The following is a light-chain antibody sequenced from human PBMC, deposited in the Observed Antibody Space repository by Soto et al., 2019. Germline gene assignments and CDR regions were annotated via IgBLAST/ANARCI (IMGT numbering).Light chain of an antibody. CDR3: QQYNRFSWT. CDR2: KAS. J-gene: IGKJ1*01. CDR1: QSINKW. Sequence: DIQMTQSPSSLSASVGERVTIICRASQSINKWLAWYQQKPGKAPKLLIYKASILQSGVPSRFSGSGSGTEFTLTISSLQPDDFATYFGQQYNRFSWTFGQGTKVEIK. V-gene: IGKV1-5*03.